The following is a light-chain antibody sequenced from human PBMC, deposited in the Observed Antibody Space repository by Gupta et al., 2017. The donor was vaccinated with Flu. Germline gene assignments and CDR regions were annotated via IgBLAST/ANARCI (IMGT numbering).Light chain of an antibody. CDR3: QSADSSGASEV. Sequence: YELTPPPAMSVSPGQTASINGFGDALSKQFSYWYQQKTGQAPVLIIYKHNERPSVIPERFSGSTSGTTVTLTSSAVQAEDAAVYYSQSADSSGASEVFGGGTKLTVL. CDR2: KHN. J-gene: IGLJ3*02. CDR1: ALSKQF. V-gene: IGLV3-25*02.